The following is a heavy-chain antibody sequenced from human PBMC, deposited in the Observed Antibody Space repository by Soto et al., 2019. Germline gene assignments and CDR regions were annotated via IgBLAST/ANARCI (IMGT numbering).Heavy chain of an antibody. D-gene: IGHD3-22*01. V-gene: IGHV1-69*01. CDR3: ARGWDHYDSSGLRTWFDP. Sequence: QVQLVQSGAEVKKPGSSVRVSCKASGGTFSDFGIHWVRQAPGQGLEWMGGLIPIFGTPNYAQNFQGRVTISADELTSTAYMVLSSLRSEDTAVYYCARGWDHYDSSGLRTWFDPWGQGALVTVSS. CDR2: LIPIFGTP. CDR1: GGTFSDFG. J-gene: IGHJ5*02.